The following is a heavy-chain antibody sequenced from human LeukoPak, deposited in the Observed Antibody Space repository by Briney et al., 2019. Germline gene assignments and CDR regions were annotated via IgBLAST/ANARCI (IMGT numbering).Heavy chain of an antibody. CDR1: GYTFTGYY. V-gene: IGHV1-2*04. J-gene: IGHJ4*02. D-gene: IGHD5-24*01. Sequence: ASVKVSCKASGYTFTGYYMHWVRQAPGQGLEWMGWINPNSGGTNYAQKFQGWVTMTRDTSISTAYMELSRLRSDDTAVYYCARARRDGYNSDFGYWGQGTLVTVSS. CDR3: ARARRDGYNSDFGY. CDR2: INPNSGGT.